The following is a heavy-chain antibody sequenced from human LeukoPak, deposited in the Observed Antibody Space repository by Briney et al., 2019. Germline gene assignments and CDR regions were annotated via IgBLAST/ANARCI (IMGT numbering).Heavy chain of an antibody. J-gene: IGHJ4*02. Sequence: GGSLRLLCAASGFPLSSYAMRCVTRAPRRALEWVSAISGSGGSTYYADSVKGRFTISRDNAKNSLYLQMNSLRAEDTAVYYCASIRGYYFDYWGQGTLVTVSS. V-gene: IGHV3-23*01. D-gene: IGHD5-12*01. CDR2: ISGSGGST. CDR1: GFPLSSYA. CDR3: ASIRGYYFDY.